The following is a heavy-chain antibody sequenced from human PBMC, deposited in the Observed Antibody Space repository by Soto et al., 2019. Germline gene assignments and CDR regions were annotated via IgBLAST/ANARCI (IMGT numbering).Heavy chain of an antibody. CDR3: AKADSGTYLTVHDY. Sequence: EVQLLESGGDLLQPGGSLRLSCAASGFTFTSFAMSWVRQAPGKGLEWVSSITVSGSGTRYADSVMGRFTISRDNSKNTLYLQMNSLRVEDTAVYYCAKADSGTYLTVHDYWGQGTLVTVSS. CDR1: GFTFTSFA. V-gene: IGHV3-23*01. CDR2: ITVSGSGT. J-gene: IGHJ4*02. D-gene: IGHD1-26*01.